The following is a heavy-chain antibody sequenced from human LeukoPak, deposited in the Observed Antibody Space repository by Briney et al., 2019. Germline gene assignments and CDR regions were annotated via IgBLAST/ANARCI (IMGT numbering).Heavy chain of an antibody. CDR1: GYTFTGYD. J-gene: IGHJ6*03. Sequence: ASVKVSCKASGYTFTGYDINWVRQATGQGLEWMGWMNPNSGNAGYAQKFQGRVTITRNSSISTAYMELSSLKSEDTAVYYCARGGHSSNWHNYYYYMDVWGKGTTVTVPS. V-gene: IGHV1-8*03. D-gene: IGHD6-13*01. CDR3: ARGGHSSNWHNYYYYMDV. CDR2: MNPNSGNA.